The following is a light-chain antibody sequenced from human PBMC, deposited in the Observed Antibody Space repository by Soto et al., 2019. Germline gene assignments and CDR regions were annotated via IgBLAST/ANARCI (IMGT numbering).Light chain of an antibody. Sequence: EIVLTQSPGTLSLSPGERATLSCRASQSVSSSYLAWYQQKPGQAPRLLIYGASGRATGIPDRFSGSGSGTDFTLTISRLEPEDFAVYYCQQYGSSIFTFGPGTTVDIK. J-gene: IGKJ3*01. V-gene: IGKV3-20*01. CDR1: QSVSSSY. CDR3: QQYGSSIFT. CDR2: GAS.